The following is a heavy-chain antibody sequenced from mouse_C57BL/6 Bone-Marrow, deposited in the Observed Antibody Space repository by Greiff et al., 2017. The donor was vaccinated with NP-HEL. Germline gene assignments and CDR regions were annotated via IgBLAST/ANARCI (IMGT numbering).Heavy chain of an antibody. V-gene: IGHV1-82*01. D-gene: IGHD1-1*01. J-gene: IGHJ1*03. CDR3: ASDLLLRPWYFDV. CDR1: GYAFSSSW. Sequence: VQLQHSGPELVKPGASVKISCKASGYAFSSSWMNWVKQRPGKGLEWIGRIYPGDGDTNYNGKFKGKATLTADKSSSTAYMQLSSLTSEDSAVYFCASDLLLRPWYFDVWGTGTTVTVSS. CDR2: IYPGDGDT.